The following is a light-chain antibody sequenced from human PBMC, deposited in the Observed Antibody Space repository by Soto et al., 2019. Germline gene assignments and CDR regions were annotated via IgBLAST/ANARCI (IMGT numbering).Light chain of an antibody. CDR1: SSDVGGYNY. CDR2: EVS. CDR3: SSYTSSDTYVL. J-gene: IGLJ2*01. Sequence: QSALTQPASVSGSPGQSITISCTGTSSDVGGYNYVSWYQQHPGKAPKVMIHEVSNRPSGVSNRFSGSKSGNTASLTISGLQAEDEADYYCSSYTSSDTYVLFGGGTKLTVL. V-gene: IGLV2-14*01.